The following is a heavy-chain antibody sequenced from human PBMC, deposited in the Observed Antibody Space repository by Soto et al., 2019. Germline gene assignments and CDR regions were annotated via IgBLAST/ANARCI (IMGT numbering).Heavy chain of an antibody. CDR3: ARELIVVVPAAIAAVDY. V-gene: IGHV1-2*02. CDR1: GYTFTGYY. J-gene: IGHJ4*02. Sequence: SVKVSCKASGYTFTGYYMHWVRQAPGQGLEWMGWINPNSGGTNYAQKFQGRVTMTRDTSISTAYMELSRLRSDDTAVYYCARELIVVVPAAIAAVDYWGQGTLVTVSS. CDR2: INPNSGGT. D-gene: IGHD2-2*01.